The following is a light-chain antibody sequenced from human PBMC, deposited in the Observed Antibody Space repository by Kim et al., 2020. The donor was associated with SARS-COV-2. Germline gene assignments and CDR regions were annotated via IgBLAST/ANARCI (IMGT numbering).Light chain of an antibody. CDR2: DVS. J-gene: IGKJ1*01. V-gene: IGKV3-15*01. Sequence: SAGDRATVSCRASPSISSNLAWYQPKPGQAPRLLMYDVSSRATEVPERFSGSGSGTEFTLTINSRQSEDFAIYYCQQYKNRPPWTFGQGTKVDIK. CDR1: PSISSN. CDR3: QQYKNRPPWT.